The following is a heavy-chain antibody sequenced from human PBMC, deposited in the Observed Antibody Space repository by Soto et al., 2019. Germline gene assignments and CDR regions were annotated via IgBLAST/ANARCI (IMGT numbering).Heavy chain of an antibody. V-gene: IGHV2-70*11. Sequence: SGPTLVNPTQTLRLTCTFSGFSLSTSGMCVSWIRQPPGKALEWLARIDWDDNKYYNTSLETRLTISKDTSKNQVVFTMTNMDPVDTAIYYCARTAAAGKYYYGVDVWGQGTTVTVSS. D-gene: IGHD6-13*01. CDR3: ARTAAAGKYYYGVDV. J-gene: IGHJ6*02. CDR2: IDWDDNK. CDR1: GFSLSTSGMC.